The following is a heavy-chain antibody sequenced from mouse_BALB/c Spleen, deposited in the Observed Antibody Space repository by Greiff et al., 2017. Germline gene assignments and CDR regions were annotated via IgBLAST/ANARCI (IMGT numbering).Heavy chain of an antibody. J-gene: IGHJ4*01. CDR3: ARGEIIYYDYDYAMDY. CDR2: ISSGSSTI. Sequence: EVQLVESGGGLVQPGGSRKLSCAASGFTFSSFGMHWVRQAPEKGLEWVAYISSGSSTIYYADTVKGRFTISRDNPKNTLFLQMTSLRSEDTAMYYCARGEIIYYDYDYAMDYWGQGTSVTVSS. D-gene: IGHD2-4*01. V-gene: IGHV5-17*02. CDR1: GFTFSSFG.